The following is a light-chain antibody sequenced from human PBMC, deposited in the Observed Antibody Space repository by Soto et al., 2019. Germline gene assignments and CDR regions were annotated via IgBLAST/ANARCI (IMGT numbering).Light chain of an antibody. V-gene: IGKV1-5*03. J-gene: IGKJ1*01. Sequence: IQMSHSPSTLSASVGDRVTITCRASQSISSWLAWYQQKPGKAPKLLIYKASSLESGVPSRFSGSRSGTEFTLTISSLQPDDFATYYCQHYNTYSEAFGQATKV. CDR2: KAS. CDR3: QHYNTYSEA. CDR1: QSISSW.